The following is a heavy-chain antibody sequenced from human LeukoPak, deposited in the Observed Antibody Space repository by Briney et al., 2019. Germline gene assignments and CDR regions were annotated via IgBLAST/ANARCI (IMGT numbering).Heavy chain of an antibody. CDR1: GGSFSGYY. D-gene: IGHD3-3*01. CDR2: VNHSGST. Sequence: PSETLSPTCAVYGGSFSGYYWSWIRQPPGKGLEWIGEVNHSGSTNYNPSLKSRVTISVDTSKDQFSLKLSSVTAADTAVYYCARSLRFLEWLLNNWFDPWGQGTLVTVSS. V-gene: IGHV4-34*01. CDR3: ARSLRFLEWLLNNWFDP. J-gene: IGHJ5*02.